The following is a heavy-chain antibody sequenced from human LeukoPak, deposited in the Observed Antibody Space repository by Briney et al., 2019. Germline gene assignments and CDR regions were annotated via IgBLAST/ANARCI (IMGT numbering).Heavy chain of an antibody. J-gene: IGHJ6*02. CDR2: ISGSGGTT. V-gene: IGHV3-23*01. CDR3: AKDKTSSWVIYDMDV. Sequence: GGSLRLSCAASGFTFSSYWMSWVRQAPGKGLEWVSAISGSGGTTYYADSVKGRFTISRDNSKNTLYLQMNSLRAEDTALYYCAKDKTSSWVIYDMDVWGQGTTVTVSS. CDR1: GFTFSSYW. D-gene: IGHD6-13*01.